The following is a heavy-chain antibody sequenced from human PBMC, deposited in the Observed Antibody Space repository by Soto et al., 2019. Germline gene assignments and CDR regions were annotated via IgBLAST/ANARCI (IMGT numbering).Heavy chain of an antibody. V-gene: IGHV3-48*01. Sequence: EVQLVESGGGLVQRGGSLRLSCAASGFTFSSYSMSWVRQTPGKGLEWVSHISGGSSLIYYADSVKGRFTISRDNAENSLYLQMNSLRAEDTAVYYCATRSRGYSGYVKYWGQGTVVTVSS. CDR3: ATRSRGYSGYVKY. J-gene: IGHJ4*02. CDR1: GFTFSSYS. D-gene: IGHD5-12*01. CDR2: ISGGSSLI.